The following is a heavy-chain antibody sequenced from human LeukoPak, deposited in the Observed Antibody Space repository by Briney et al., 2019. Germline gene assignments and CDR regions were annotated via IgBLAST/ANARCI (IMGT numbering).Heavy chain of an antibody. J-gene: IGHJ5*02. D-gene: IGHD3-22*01. Sequence: SETLSLTCTVSGGSISSYYWSWIRQPPGRGLEWIGCIYYSGSTNYNPSLKSRVTISVDTSKNQFSLKLSSVTAADTAVYYCARGESSGSNWFDPWGQGTLVTVSS. V-gene: IGHV4-59*01. CDR1: GGSISSYY. CDR2: IYYSGST. CDR3: ARGESSGSNWFDP.